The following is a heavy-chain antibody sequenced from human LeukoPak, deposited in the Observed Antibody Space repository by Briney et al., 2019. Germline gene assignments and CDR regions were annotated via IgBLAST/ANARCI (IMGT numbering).Heavy chain of an antibody. D-gene: IGHD4-4*01. Sequence: SETLSLTCTVSGGSISSGGYYWSWIRQHPGKGLEWIGYIYYSGSTYYNPSLKSRVTISVDTSKNQFSLKLSSVTAADTAVYYCARLIRGSNYDVPGWFDPWGQGTLVTVSS. J-gene: IGHJ5*02. V-gene: IGHV4-31*03. CDR3: ARLIRGSNYDVPGWFDP. CDR2: IYYSGST. CDR1: GGSISSGGYY.